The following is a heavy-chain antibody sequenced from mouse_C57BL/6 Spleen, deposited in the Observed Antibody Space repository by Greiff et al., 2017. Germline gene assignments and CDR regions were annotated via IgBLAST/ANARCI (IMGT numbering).Heavy chain of an antibody. Sequence: EVKLEESGPGLVKPSQSLSLTCSVTGYSITSGYYWNWIRQFPGNKLEWMGYISYDGSNNYNPSLKNRISITRDTSKNQFFLKLNSVTTEDTATYYCARELGRGSAMDYWGQGTSVTVSS. D-gene: IGHD4-1*01. J-gene: IGHJ4*01. V-gene: IGHV3-6*01. CDR3: ARELGRGSAMDY. CDR2: ISYDGSN. CDR1: GYSITSGYY.